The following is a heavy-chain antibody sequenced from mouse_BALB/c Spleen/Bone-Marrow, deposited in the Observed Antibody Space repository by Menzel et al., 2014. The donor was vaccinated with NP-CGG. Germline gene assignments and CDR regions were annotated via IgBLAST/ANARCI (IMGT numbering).Heavy chain of an antibody. CDR1: DYTFTSCR. CDR3: TLAYFGQGDWFFDV. Sequence: VQLQQSGTVLARPGASVKMSCKASDYTFTSCRMHWLKQRPGQGLEWIGAIYPGNSDTSYNQKFKGKAELTAVTSTSTAYMDLSSLTNEDSAVYYCTLAYFGQGDWFFDVWGARTTVTVSS. CDR2: IYPGNSDT. D-gene: IGHD2-10*01. J-gene: IGHJ1*01. V-gene: IGHV1-5*01.